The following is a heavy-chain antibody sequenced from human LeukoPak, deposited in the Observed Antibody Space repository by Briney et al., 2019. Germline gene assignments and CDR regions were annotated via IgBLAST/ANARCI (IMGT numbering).Heavy chain of an antibody. CDR2: IIPIFGTA. Sequence: SVKVSCKASGGTFSSYAISWVRQAPGQGLEWMGGIIPIFGTANYAQKFQGRVTITADESTSTAYMELSSLRSEDTAVYYCARDVVVPAALGAFDIWGQGTMVTVSS. CDR1: GGTFSSYA. CDR3: ARDVVVPAALGAFDI. J-gene: IGHJ3*02. V-gene: IGHV1-69*13. D-gene: IGHD2-2*01.